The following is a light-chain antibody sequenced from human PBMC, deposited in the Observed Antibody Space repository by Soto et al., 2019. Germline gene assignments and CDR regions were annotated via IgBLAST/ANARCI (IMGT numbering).Light chain of an antibody. CDR2: GAS. V-gene: IGKV3-15*01. Sequence: EIVMTQSPATLSVSPGERATLSCRASQSVSSNLAWYHQKPGQAPRLLIYGASTRATGIPARFSGGGSGTEFTLTISSLQSGDFAVYYCQQYNNWPRTFGQGTKVDIK. CDR1: QSVSSN. J-gene: IGKJ1*01. CDR3: QQYNNWPRT.